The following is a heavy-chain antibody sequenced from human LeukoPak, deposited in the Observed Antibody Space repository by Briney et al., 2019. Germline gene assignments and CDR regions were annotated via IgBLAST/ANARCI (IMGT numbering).Heavy chain of an antibody. CDR3: ARGSLWFGELLGYFDY. J-gene: IGHJ4*02. D-gene: IGHD3-10*01. V-gene: IGHV3-21*01. CDR1: GFTFSSYS. Sequence: GGSLRLSCAASGFTFSSYSMNWVRQAPGKGLEWVSSISSSSSYIYYADSVKGRFTISRDNAKNSLYLQMNSLRAEDTAVYYCARGSLWFGELLGYFDYWGQGTLVTVSS. CDR2: ISSSSSYI.